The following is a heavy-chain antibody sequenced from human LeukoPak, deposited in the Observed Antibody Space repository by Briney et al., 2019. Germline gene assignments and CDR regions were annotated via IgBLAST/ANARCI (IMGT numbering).Heavy chain of an antibody. CDR2: ISSSSSPI. V-gene: IGHV3-48*04. J-gene: IGHJ4*02. Sequence: GGSLRLSCAASGFSFSSYSMNWVRQAPGKGLEWVSYISSSSSPIYYADSVKGRFTISRDNAKNSLYLQMNSLRAEDTAVYYCARATYYYDTSGPSEPIDCWGQGTLVTVSS. CDR1: GFSFSSYS. CDR3: ARATYYYDTSGPSEPIDC. D-gene: IGHD3-22*01.